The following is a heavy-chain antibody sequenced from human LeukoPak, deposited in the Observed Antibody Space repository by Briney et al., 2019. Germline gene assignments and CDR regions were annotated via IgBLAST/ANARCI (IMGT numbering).Heavy chain of an antibody. Sequence: SETLSLTCTVSGGSISSYYWSWIRQPPGKGLEWIGEIYYSGSTNFNPSLKSRVTISVDTSKNQFSLKLSSVTAADTAVYYCARLGSPQGYGGNKAFDIWGHGTMVTASS. D-gene: IGHD4-23*01. J-gene: IGHJ3*02. CDR1: GGSISSYY. V-gene: IGHV4-59*01. CDR2: IYYSGST. CDR3: ARLGSPQGYGGNKAFDI.